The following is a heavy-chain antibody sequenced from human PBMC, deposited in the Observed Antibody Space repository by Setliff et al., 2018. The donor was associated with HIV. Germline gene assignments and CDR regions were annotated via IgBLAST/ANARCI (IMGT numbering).Heavy chain of an antibody. CDR2: IIPVFGTA. CDR1: GGTFRKYS. V-gene: IGHV1-69*13. D-gene: IGHD6-6*01. CDR3: ARGIRGSSQGYYYYYMDV. Sequence: PSVKVSCKASGGTFRKYSISWVRQAPGQGLEWMGGIIPVFGTANYAQKFLGRVTITADESTSTAYMELSSLRSEDTAVYYCARGIRGSSQGYYYYYMDVWGKGTTVTVSS. J-gene: IGHJ6*03.